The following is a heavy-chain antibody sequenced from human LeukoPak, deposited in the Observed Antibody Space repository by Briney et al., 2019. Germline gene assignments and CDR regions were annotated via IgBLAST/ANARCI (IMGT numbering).Heavy chain of an antibody. CDR1: GFTFSSYA. CDR3: AKGRSYLQEDAFDI. Sequence: GGSLRLSCAASGFTFSSYAMSWVRQAPGKGLEWVSAISGSGGSTYYADSVKGRFTISRDNSKSTLYLQVNSLRAEDTALYYCAKGRSYLQEDAFDIWGQGTMVTVSS. J-gene: IGHJ3*02. D-gene: IGHD1-26*01. V-gene: IGHV3-23*01. CDR2: ISGSGGST.